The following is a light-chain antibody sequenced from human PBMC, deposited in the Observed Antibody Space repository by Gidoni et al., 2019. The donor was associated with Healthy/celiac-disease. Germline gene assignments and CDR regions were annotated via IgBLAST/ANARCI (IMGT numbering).Light chain of an antibody. CDR1: QRISSY. V-gene: IGKV1-39*01. CDR2: AAS. CDR3: QQSYSTPPLT. Sequence: DIQMTQPPTSLSASVGHRVTITCRASQRISSYLNWYQQKPGKAPKLLIYAASSLQSGVPSRCIGCRSGTDVTLTISSLQPEDFATYYCQQSYSTPPLTFGGGTKVDIK. J-gene: IGKJ4*01.